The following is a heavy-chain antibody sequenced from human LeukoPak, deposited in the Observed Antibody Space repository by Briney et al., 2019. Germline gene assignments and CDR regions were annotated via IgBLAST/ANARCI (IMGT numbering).Heavy chain of an antibody. V-gene: IGHV4-59*01. CDR1: GXSISSYY. Sequence: TSETLSLTCTVSGXSISSYYWSWIRQPPGKGLEWIGYIYYSGSTNYNPYLKSRVTISVDTSKNQFSLKLSSVTAADTAVYYCARSHTVTSPGHFDYWGQGTLVTVSS. D-gene: IGHD4-17*01. CDR3: ARSHTVTSPGHFDY. CDR2: IYYSGST. J-gene: IGHJ4*02.